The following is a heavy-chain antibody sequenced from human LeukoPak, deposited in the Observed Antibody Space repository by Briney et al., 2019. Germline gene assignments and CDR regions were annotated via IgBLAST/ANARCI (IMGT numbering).Heavy chain of an antibody. CDR2: ISASGGST. V-gene: IGHV3-23*01. D-gene: IGHD3-3*01. CDR1: GFTFSSYA. CDR3: AKDGGDLRFLEWLPRGGFDP. J-gene: IGHJ5*02. Sequence: GGSLRLSCAASGFTFSSYAMSWVRQAPGKELEWVSVISASGGSTYYADSVKGRFTISRDNSKNTLYLQMNSLRAEDTALYYCAKDGGDLRFLEWLPRGGFDPWGQGTLVTVSS.